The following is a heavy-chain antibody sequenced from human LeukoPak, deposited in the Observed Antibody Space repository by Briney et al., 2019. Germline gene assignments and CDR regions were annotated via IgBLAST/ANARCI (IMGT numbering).Heavy chain of an antibody. D-gene: IGHD3-9*01. CDR2: ISSGSSTI. V-gene: IGHV3-48*04. CDR3: ARVAHFDRGMDV. Sequence: GSLRLSCAASGFTFSSYSMKWVRQAPGKGLDWLSYISSGSSTIYYADSVKGRFTISRDNTKKTLYLEMNSLRAEDTAVYFCARVAHFDRGMDVWGQGTTVTVSS. CDR1: GFTFSSYS. J-gene: IGHJ6*02.